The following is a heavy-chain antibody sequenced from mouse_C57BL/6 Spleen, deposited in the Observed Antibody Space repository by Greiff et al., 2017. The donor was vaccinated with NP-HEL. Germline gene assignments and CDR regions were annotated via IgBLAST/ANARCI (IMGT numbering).Heavy chain of an antibody. Sequence: VQRVESGPGLVQPSQSLSITCTVSGFSLTSYGVHWVRQSPGKGLEWLGVIWSGGSTDYNAAFISRLSISKDNSKSQVFFKMNSLQADDTAIYYCARAGDSWYFDVWGTGTTVTVSS. CDR3: ARAGDSWYFDV. V-gene: IGHV2-2*01. J-gene: IGHJ1*03. CDR1: GFSLTSYG. CDR2: IWSGGST. D-gene: IGHD2-13*01.